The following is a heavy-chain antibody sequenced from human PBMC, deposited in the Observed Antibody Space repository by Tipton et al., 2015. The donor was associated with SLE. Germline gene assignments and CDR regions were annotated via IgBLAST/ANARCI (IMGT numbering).Heavy chain of an antibody. CDR3: VRVIVPASRGAFDI. CDR2: VGSSGSP. V-gene: IGHV4-61*02. D-gene: IGHD2-2*01. Sequence: TLSLTCTVSGYSISSGYYWSWIRQPAGKGLEWIGRVGSSGSPTYNPSLKSRLTMSVDMSNNQLYLRLSSVTAADTALYYCVRVIVPASRGAFDIWGQGTMVTVSS. CDR1: GYSISSGYY. J-gene: IGHJ3*02.